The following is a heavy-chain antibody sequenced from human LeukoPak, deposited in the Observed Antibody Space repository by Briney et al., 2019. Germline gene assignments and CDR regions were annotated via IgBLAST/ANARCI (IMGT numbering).Heavy chain of an antibody. CDR2: ISGSGGST. D-gene: IGHD3-22*01. Sequence: PGGSLRLSCAASGFTFSSYAMCWVRQAPGKGLGWVSAISGSGGSTYYANSVKGRFTISRDNSKNTLYLQMNSLRAEDTAVYYCAKGSYYDSSGSFYFDYWGQGTLVTVSS. J-gene: IGHJ4*02. CDR3: AKGSYYDSSGSFYFDY. CDR1: GFTFSSYA. V-gene: IGHV3-23*01.